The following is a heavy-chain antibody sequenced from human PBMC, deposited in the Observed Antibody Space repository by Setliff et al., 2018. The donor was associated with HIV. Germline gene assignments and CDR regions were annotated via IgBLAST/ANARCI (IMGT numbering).Heavy chain of an antibody. CDR2: ISTSGTT. Sequence: PSETLSLTCTVSGDSITSGTYYWSWIRQPAGMRLEWIGHISTSGTTNYNPSLKSRVTISADTSKSQFSLKLTPVTAADTTVYYCAARNSGNPTRHFDYWGQGTLVTVSS. CDR3: AARNSGNPTRHFDY. J-gene: IGHJ4*02. CDR1: GDSITSGTYY. D-gene: IGHD3-10*01. V-gene: IGHV4-61*09.